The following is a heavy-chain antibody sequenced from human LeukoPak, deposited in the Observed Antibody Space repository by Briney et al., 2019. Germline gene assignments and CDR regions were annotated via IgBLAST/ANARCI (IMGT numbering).Heavy chain of an antibody. CDR1: GYTFTSYY. CDR2: INPSGGST. D-gene: IGHD6-13*01. V-gene: IGHV1-46*04. Sequence: ASVKVSCKASGYTFTSYYMHWVRQAPGQGLEWMGIINPSGGSTSYAQNLQGRITMTRDTSTSTLYMELSSLRSEDTAVYYCAREGVAGTGLDFWGQGTLVTVSS. J-gene: IGHJ4*02. CDR3: AREGVAGTGLDF.